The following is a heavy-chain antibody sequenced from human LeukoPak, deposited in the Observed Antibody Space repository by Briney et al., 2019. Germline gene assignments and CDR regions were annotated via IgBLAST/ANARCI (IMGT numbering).Heavy chain of an antibody. Sequence: PSETLSLTCAVSDSSISSTSYWGWIRQPPGKGLEWIGSIYHSGGTVYNPSLKSRVTISVDTSKKQFSLKLTSVTAADTAVYYCARNDSSGYFDYRGQGTLVTVSS. J-gene: IGHJ4*02. V-gene: IGHV4-38-2*01. CDR2: IYHSGGT. CDR3: ARNDSSGYFDY. CDR1: DSSISSTSY. D-gene: IGHD3-22*01.